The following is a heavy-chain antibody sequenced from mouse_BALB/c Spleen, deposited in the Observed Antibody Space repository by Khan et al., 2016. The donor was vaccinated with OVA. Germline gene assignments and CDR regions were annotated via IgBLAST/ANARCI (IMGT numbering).Heavy chain of an antibody. V-gene: IGHV1-4*01. CDR3: VSDGAYHRNVGWFAY. CDR2: INPSNGYT. CDR1: GYTFTSYT. D-gene: IGHD2-14*01. Sequence: QIQLVQSGAELARPGASVKMSCKASGYTFTSYTIHWIKLRPGQGLEWIGYINPSNGYTNYNQKFRDKATLTADKSYTTAYMQLSSLTSDDSAVYNCVSDGAYHRNVGWFAYWGQGTLVTVSA. J-gene: IGHJ3*01.